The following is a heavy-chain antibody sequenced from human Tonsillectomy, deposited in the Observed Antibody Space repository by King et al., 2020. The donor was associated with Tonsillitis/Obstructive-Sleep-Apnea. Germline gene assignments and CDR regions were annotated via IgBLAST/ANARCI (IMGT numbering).Heavy chain of an antibody. CDR2: IFPGDSDS. Sequence: QLVQSGAEVKKPGESLKIACKASGYNFPTSWIGWVRQMPGKGLEWMGSIFPGDSDSRYSASFQGQVTMSADKSISTAYLQWSSLKASDTAMYYCARCYCISTSCYAPFDPWGHGTLVTVSS. CDR1: GYNFPTSW. CDR3: ARCYCISTSCYAPFDP. D-gene: IGHD2-2*01. J-gene: IGHJ5*02. V-gene: IGHV5-51*01.